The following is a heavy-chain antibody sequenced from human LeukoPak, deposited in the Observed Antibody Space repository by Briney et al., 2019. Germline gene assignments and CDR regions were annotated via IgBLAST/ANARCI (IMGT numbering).Heavy chain of an antibody. CDR3: ARARGLWFGELSPGYYYYYGMDV. CDR1: GFTFSSYE. J-gene: IGHJ6*04. D-gene: IGHD3-10*01. V-gene: IGHV3-48*03. Sequence: GGSLRLSCAASGFTFSSYEMNWVRQAPGKGLEWVSYISSSGSTIYYADSVKGRFTISRDNAKNSLYLQMNSLRAEDTAVYYCARARGLWFGELSPGYYYYYGMDVWGKGTTVTVSS. CDR2: ISSSGSTI.